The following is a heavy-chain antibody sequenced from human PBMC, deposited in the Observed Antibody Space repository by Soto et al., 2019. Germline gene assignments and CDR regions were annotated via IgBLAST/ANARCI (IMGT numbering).Heavy chain of an antibody. CDR2: ISSSGSTI. D-gene: IGHD2-15*01. Sequence: GGSLRLSCAASGFTFSSYEMNWVRQAPGKGLEWVSYISSSGSTIYYADSVKGRFTISRDNAKNSLYLQMNSLRAEDTAVYYCARDQGDVVVAATGAFDIWGQGTMVTVSS. V-gene: IGHV3-48*03. J-gene: IGHJ3*02. CDR3: ARDQGDVVVAATGAFDI. CDR1: GFTFSSYE.